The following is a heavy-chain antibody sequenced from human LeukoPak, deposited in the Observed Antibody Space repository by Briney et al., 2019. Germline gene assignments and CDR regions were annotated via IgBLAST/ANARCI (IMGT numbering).Heavy chain of an antibody. CDR2: IKYDGSRI. CDR3: ARSGQHLFDF. Sequence: GGSLRLSCSASGFTFSNCWMTWVRQAPGKGLEWVANIKYDGSRIHYVDSVKGRFTISRDNAKNSLYLQMNSLRAEDTAIYYCARSGQHLFDFWGQGTLVTVSS. D-gene: IGHD6-13*01. V-gene: IGHV3-7*02. J-gene: IGHJ4*02. CDR1: GFTFSNCW.